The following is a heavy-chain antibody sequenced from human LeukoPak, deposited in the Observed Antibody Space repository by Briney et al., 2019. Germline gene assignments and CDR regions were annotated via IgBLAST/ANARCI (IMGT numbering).Heavy chain of an antibody. D-gene: IGHD3-3*01. CDR1: GGSFSGYY. V-gene: IGHV4-34*01. CDR3: AKSRLITIFGVVPPPDY. Sequence: PSETLSLTCAVYGGSFSGYYWSWIRQPPGKGLEWIGSIYYSGSTYYNPSLKSRVTISVDTSKNQFSLKLSSVTAADTAVYYCAKSRLITIFGVVPPPDYWGQGTLVTVSS. CDR2: IYYSGST. J-gene: IGHJ4*02.